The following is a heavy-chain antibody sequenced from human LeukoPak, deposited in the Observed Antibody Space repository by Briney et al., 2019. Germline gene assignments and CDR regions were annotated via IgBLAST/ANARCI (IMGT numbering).Heavy chain of an antibody. J-gene: IGHJ6*03. Sequence: GGSPRLSCAASGFTFSSYSMNWVRQAPGKGLEWVSSISSSSSYIYYADSVKGRFTISRDNAKNSLYLQMNSLRAEDTAVYYCARWGTDYYYYMDVWGKGTTVTVSS. CDR2: ISSSSSYI. CDR3: ARWGTDYYYYMDV. V-gene: IGHV3-21*01. D-gene: IGHD2-8*02. CDR1: GFTFSSYS.